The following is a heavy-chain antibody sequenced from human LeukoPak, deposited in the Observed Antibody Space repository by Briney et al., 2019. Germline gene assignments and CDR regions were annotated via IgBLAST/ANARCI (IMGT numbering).Heavy chain of an antibody. V-gene: IGHV4-39*02. Sequence: SETLSLTCTVSAGSISGSTYYWGWIRQPPGKGLEWIGIIYYSGNTYYNPSLKSRVTISVDTSKNQFSLKLSSVTAADTAVYYCARVSGYSSGWSFDYWGQGTLVTVSS. CDR1: AGSISGSTYY. CDR3: ARVSGYSSGWSFDY. J-gene: IGHJ4*02. D-gene: IGHD6-19*01. CDR2: IYYSGNT.